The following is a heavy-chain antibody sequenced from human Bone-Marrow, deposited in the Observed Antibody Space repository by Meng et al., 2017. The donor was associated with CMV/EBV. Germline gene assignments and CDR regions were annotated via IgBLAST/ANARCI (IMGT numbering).Heavy chain of an antibody. V-gene: IGHV4-4*02. CDR2: IDHSGNT. J-gene: IGHJ4*02. D-gene: IGHD3-16*01. CDR1: GDSVSNRNW. Sequence: SETLSLTCDVSGDSVSNRNWWTWVRQPPGKGLEWIGEIDHSGNTNYNPSLNNQVSVSADKARNQFSLKLTSVTAADTAVYYCTRRSRLGAEGQRGYDYWGQGTLVTFSS. CDR3: TRRSRLGAEGQRGYDY.